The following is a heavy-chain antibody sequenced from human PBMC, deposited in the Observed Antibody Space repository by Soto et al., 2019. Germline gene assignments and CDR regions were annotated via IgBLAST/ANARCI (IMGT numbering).Heavy chain of an antibody. V-gene: IGHV1-69*06. Sequence: QVQLVPSGAEVKMPGSSVKVSCKASGGTFSTNPISWVRQAPGQGLEWMGGTSPICGSGSSSQTFHGRLTVTADKSTNTAYMELSNLTSGDTAVYYCERRQSGGFHRYFDSWGQGTRVTVSS. CDR3: ERRQSGGFHRYFDS. J-gene: IGHJ4*02. CDR2: TSPICGSG. D-gene: IGHD2-15*01. CDR1: GGTFSTNP.